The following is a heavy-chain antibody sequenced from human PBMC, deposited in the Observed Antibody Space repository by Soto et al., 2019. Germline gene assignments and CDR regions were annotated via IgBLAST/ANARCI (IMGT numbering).Heavy chain of an antibody. V-gene: IGHV3-30*09. D-gene: IGHD2-15*01. CDR3: ARYCNGGACYSASLDY. Sequence: QEQMVQSGGDVVQPGRSLRLSCAASPFTFRSYSMHWVRQAPGKGLEWVTSISYDGSKESYADSVKGRFAVSRDNSKNTLYLQMNSLRPEDTAVYYCARYCNGGACYSASLDYWGQGTQVTVSS. CDR1: PFTFRSYS. J-gene: IGHJ4*02. CDR2: ISYDGSKE.